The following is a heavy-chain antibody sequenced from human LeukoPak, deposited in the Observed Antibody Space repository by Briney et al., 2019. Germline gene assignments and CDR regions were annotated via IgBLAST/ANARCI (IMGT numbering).Heavy chain of an antibody. V-gene: IGHV3-21*01. CDR3: VRELYGSGSGSGRVYYFDR. CDR1: GFTFTSFS. CDR2: ITPNGDYI. D-gene: IGHD6-19*01. Sequence: GESLRLSSAAYGFTFTSFSFNWVRQPPGMGLEWVSSITPNGDYIWYADSEKGRFTISRDNDQNSLYLQMNSLRVEETALYYCVRELYGSGSGSGRVYYFDRWGQGTQVTVSS. J-gene: IGHJ5*02.